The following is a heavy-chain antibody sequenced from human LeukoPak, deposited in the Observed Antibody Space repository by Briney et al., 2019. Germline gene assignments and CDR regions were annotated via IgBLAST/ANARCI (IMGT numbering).Heavy chain of an antibody. V-gene: IGHV3-23*01. Sequence: GGSLRLSCAASGFTFSSYAMSWVRQAPGKGLEWVSAISGSGGSTYYADSVKGRFTISRDNAKNTLYLQMNSLRAEDTAVYYCASDYCSSTSCYPLGPDYWGQGTLVTVSS. CDR1: GFTFSSYA. D-gene: IGHD2-2*01. J-gene: IGHJ4*02. CDR2: ISGSGGST. CDR3: ASDYCSSTSCYPLGPDY.